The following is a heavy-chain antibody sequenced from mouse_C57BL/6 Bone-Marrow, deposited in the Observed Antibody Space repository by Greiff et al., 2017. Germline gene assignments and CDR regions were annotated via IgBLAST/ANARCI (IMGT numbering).Heavy chain of an antibody. CDR3: ARSYYYGSSYRYFDV. CDR2: IHPNSGST. J-gene: IGHJ1*03. V-gene: IGHV1-64*01. CDR1: GYTFTSYW. Sequence: QVQLQQPGAELVKPGASVKLSCKASGYTFTSYWMHWVKQRPGQGLEWIGMIHPNSGSTNYNEKFKSKDTLTVDKSSSTAYMQLSSLTSEDSAVYYCARSYYYGSSYRYFDVWGTGTTVTVSS. D-gene: IGHD1-1*01.